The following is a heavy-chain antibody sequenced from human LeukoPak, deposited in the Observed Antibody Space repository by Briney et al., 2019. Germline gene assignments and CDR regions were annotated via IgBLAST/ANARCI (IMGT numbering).Heavy chain of an antibody. CDR1: GFTFSSYW. CDR2: IRYDGSNK. V-gene: IGHV3-30*02. D-gene: IGHD5-18*01. CDR3: AKIWILLWDDGLH. Sequence: GSLRLSCAASGFTFSSYWMSWVRQAPGKGLEWVAFIRYDGSNKYYADSVKGRFTISRDNSKNTLYLQMNSLRAEDTAVYYCAKIWILLWDDGLHWGQGTLVTVSS. J-gene: IGHJ4*02.